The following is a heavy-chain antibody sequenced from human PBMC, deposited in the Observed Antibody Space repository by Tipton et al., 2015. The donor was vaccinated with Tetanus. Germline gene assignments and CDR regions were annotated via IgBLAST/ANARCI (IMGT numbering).Heavy chain of an antibody. CDR3: AKEGCSRCNGDSRFDI. Sequence: SLRLSCEASGFMFSTNWMSWVRQAPGKGLEWVANIRQDGNIQYYVDSVKGRFTISRDNAKNSLYLQVNSLRAEDTAVYYCAKEGCSRCNGDSRFDIWGQGTKVTVSS. CDR2: IRQDGNIQ. V-gene: IGHV3-7*01. CDR1: GFMFSTNW. J-gene: IGHJ3*02. D-gene: IGHD2-15*01.